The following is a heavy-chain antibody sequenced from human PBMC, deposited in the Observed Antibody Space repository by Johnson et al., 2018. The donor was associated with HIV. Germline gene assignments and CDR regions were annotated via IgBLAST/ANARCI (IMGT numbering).Heavy chain of an antibody. CDR3: ARESVALVAFDI. CDR2: ISSNGGST. V-gene: IGHV3-64*01. D-gene: IGHD6-13*01. J-gene: IGHJ3*02. CDR1: GFTFSSYA. Sequence: EVLLLESGGGLVQPGGSLRLSCAASGFTFSSYAMHWVRQAPGKGLEYVSAISSNGGSTYYANSVKGRFTISRDNSKNTLYLQMNSLRAEDTAVYYCARESVALVAFDIWGQGTMVTVSS.